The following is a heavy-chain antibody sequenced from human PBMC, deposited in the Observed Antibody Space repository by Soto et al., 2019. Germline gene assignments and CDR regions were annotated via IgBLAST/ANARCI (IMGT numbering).Heavy chain of an antibody. CDR3: ARRYGYYFDY. J-gene: IGHJ4*02. Sequence: NPSETLSLTCTVSGGSISSYYWSWIRQPPGKGLEWIGYIYYSGSTNYNPSLKSRVTITVDTSKIQLSLKLSSVTAADTAVYYCARRYGYYFDYWGQGTLVTVSS. V-gene: IGHV4-59*08. CDR1: GGSISSYY. CDR2: IYYSGST. D-gene: IGHD4-17*01.